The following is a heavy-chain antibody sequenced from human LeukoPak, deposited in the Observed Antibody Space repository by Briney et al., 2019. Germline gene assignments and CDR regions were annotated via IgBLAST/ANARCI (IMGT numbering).Heavy chain of an antibody. CDR3: AREKVARFDP. CDR1: GGSLSGYY. J-gene: IGHJ5*02. CDR2: INHSGST. V-gene: IGHV4-34*01. D-gene: IGHD2-15*01. Sequence: SETLSLTCAVYGGSLSGYYWSWIRQPPGKGLEWIGEINHSGSTNYNPSLKSRVTISVDTSKNQFSLKLSSVTAADTAVYYCAREKVARFDPWGQGTLVTVSS.